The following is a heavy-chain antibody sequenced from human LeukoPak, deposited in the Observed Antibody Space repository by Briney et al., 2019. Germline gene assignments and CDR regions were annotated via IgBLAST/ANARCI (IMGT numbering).Heavy chain of an antibody. D-gene: IGHD3-9*01. CDR2: MNPNSVNT. Sequence: GASVKVSCKASGYTFTSYDINCVRQAPGQGLEWMGWMNPNSVNTGYAQKFQGRVTMTSNTSISTAYMELSSLRSEDMAVYYCARGPSKGLRYFDWLSAYGMDVWGQGTTVTVSS. CDR1: GYTFTSYD. J-gene: IGHJ6*01. CDR3: ARGPSKGLRYFDWLSAYGMDV. V-gene: IGHV1-8*01.